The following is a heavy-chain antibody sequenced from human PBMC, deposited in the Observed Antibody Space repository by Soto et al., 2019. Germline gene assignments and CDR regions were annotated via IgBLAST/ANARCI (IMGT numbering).Heavy chain of an antibody. Sequence: PGGALRAPRCDSGVNCGGVGGRRVRQVPGKGLVWVSRINNDGSAATYADSVKGRFTISRDNAKNTVYLQMNSLRAEDTAVYYCVRDKPHNWFDPWGQGTPVTVSS. CDR1: GVNCGGVG. V-gene: IGHV3-74*01. CDR3: VRDKPHNWFDP. CDR2: INNDGSAA. J-gene: IGHJ5*02.